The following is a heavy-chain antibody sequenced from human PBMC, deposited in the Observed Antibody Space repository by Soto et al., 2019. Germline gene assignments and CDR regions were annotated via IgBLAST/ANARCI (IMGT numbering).Heavy chain of an antibody. V-gene: IGHV1-2*02. CDR3: ARESNIVVVPVAINAFDI. Sequence: GASVKVSCKTSGYTFTGYYIHWVRQATGQGLEWMGWINPNSGDTNYAQKFQGRVTMAGDTSISTAYMELSRLRSDDTAVYYCARESNIVVVPVAINAFDIWGQGTMVT. D-gene: IGHD2-2*02. J-gene: IGHJ3*02. CDR1: GYTFTGYY. CDR2: INPNSGDT.